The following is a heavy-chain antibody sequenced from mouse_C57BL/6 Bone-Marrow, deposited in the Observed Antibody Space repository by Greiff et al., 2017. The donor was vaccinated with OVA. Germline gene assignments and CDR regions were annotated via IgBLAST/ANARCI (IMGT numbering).Heavy chain of an antibody. V-gene: IGHV1-39*01. CDR1: GYSFTDYN. J-gene: IGHJ2*01. D-gene: IGHD1-1*01. Sequence: VHVKQSGPELVKPGASVKISCKASGYSFTDYNMNWVKQSNGKSLEWIGVINPNYGTTSYNQKFKGKATLTVDQSSSTAYMQLNSLTSEDSAVYYCACITTVVASFDYWGQGTTLTVSS. CDR3: ACITTVVASFDY. CDR2: INPNYGTT.